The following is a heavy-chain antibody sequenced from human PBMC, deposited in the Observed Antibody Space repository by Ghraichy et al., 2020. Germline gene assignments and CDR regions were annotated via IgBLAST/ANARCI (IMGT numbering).Heavy chain of an antibody. J-gene: IGHJ3*02. V-gene: IGHV1-46*03. Sequence: ASVKVSCKASGYTFTSYYMHWVRQAPGQGLEWMGIINPSGGSTSYAQKFQGRVTMTRDTSTSTVYMELSSLRSEDTAVYYCARGSIWFGAHEGNAFDIWGQGTMVTVSS. CDR1: GYTFTSYY. CDR2: INPSGGST. D-gene: IGHD3-10*01. CDR3: ARGSIWFGAHEGNAFDI.